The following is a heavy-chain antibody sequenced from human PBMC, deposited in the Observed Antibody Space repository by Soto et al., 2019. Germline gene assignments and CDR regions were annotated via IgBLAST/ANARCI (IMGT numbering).Heavy chain of an antibody. CDR1: GFTFTSSA. CDR2: IVVGSGNT. J-gene: IGHJ6*02. CDR3: AAVSEQRAEIDYYYYGMDV. Sequence: QMQLVQSGPEVKKPGTSVKVSCKASGFTFTSSAVQWVRQARGQRLEWIGWIVVGSGNTNYAQKFQERVTITRDMSTSTAYMELSSLRAEDTAVYYCAAVSEQRAEIDYYYYGMDVWGQGTTVTVSS. D-gene: IGHD6-25*01. V-gene: IGHV1-58*01.